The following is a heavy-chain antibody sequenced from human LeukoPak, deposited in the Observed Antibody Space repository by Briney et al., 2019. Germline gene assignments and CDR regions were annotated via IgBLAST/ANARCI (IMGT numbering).Heavy chain of an antibody. CDR3: ARDRHCSGGSCYQGVFDY. CDR1: GFTFSSYW. D-gene: IGHD2-15*01. Sequence: GGSLRLSCAASGFTFSSYWMSWVRQAPGKGLEWVANIKQDGSEKYYVDSVKGRFTISRDNAKNSLYLQMNSLRAGDTAVYYCARDRHCSGGSCYQGVFDYWGQGTLVTVSS. V-gene: IGHV3-7*01. J-gene: IGHJ4*02. CDR2: IKQDGSEK.